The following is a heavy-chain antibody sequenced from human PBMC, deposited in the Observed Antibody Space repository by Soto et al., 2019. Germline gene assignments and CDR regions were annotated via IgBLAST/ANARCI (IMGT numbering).Heavy chain of an antibody. D-gene: IGHD6-19*01. V-gene: IGHV3-64D*08. CDR3: VKDPEMRGYSSGWYFLL. Sequence: GGSLRLSCSASGFTFSSYAMHWVRQAPGKGLECVSAISSNGGSTYYADSVKGRFTISRDNSKNTLYLQMSSLRAEDTAVYYCVKDPEMRGYSSGWYFLLWGQGTLVTVSS. CDR2: ISSNGGST. J-gene: IGHJ4*02. CDR1: GFTFSSYA.